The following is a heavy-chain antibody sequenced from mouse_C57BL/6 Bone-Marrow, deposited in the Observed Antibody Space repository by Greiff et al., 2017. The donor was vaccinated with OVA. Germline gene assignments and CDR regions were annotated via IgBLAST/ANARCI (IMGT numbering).Heavy chain of an antibody. CDR3: AKMGHYYGSRYYAMDY. D-gene: IGHD1-1*01. CDR2: IWRGGST. J-gene: IGHJ4*01. CDR1: GFSLTSYG. Sequence: VHLVESGPGLVQPSQSLSITCTVSGFSLTSYGVHWVRQSPGKGLEWLGVIWRGGSTDYNAAFMSRLSITKDNSKSQVFFKMNSLQADDTAIYYCAKMGHYYGSRYYAMDYWGQGTSVTVSS. V-gene: IGHV2-5*01.